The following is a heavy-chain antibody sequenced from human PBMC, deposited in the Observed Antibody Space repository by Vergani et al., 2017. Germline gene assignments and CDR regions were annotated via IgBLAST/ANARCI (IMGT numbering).Heavy chain of an antibody. D-gene: IGHD3-3*01. CDR2: IIPIFGTA. V-gene: IGHV1-69*13. CDR1: GGTFSSYA. Sequence: QEQLVQSGSELKKPGASVKVSCKASGGTFSSYAISWVRQAPGQGLEWMGGIIPIFGTANYAQKFQGRVTITADESTSTAYMELSSLRSEDTAVYYCARGARDFWSGSAYYYMDVWGKGTTVTVSS. CDR3: ARGARDFWSGSAYYYMDV. J-gene: IGHJ6*03.